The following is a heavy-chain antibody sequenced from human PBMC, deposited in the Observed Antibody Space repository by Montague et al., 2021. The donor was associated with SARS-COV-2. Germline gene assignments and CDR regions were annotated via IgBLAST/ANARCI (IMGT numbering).Heavy chain of an antibody. CDR2: INDSGTT. Sequence: SETLSLTCAVYGGSFSDYYWTWIRQSPGKGLEWIGGINDSGTTKYNPSSKSRVTISVDTSKNQLSLDLTSVTVADTAVYYCARGAPGYWGQGTLVTVSS. CDR1: GGSFSDYY. V-gene: IGHV4-34*01. CDR3: ARGAPGY. J-gene: IGHJ4*02.